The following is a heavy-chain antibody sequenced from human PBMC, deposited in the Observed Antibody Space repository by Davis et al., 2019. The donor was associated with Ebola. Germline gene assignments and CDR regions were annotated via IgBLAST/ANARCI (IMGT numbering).Heavy chain of an antibody. Sequence: PGGSLRLSCSASGFTSSTFGMFWVRQAPGKGLEWVAFIRFDGSEKYYADSVKGRFTISRENSKATLDLQMNSLRAEDTAVYYCAKGDNSGWYGVDYWGQGTLVTVSS. CDR2: IRFDGSEK. CDR1: GFTSSTFG. D-gene: IGHD6-19*01. CDR3: AKGDNSGWYGVDY. J-gene: IGHJ4*02. V-gene: IGHV3-30*02.